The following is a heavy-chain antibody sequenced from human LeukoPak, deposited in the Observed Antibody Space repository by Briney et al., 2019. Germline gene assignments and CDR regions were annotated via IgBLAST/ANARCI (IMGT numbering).Heavy chain of an antibody. CDR3: AKGATLSTRMYYFDY. CDR2: ISGSGGST. D-gene: IGHD2-15*01. CDR1: GFTFISYS. J-gene: IGHJ4*02. Sequence: PGGSLRLSCAASGFTFISYSMSWVRQAPGKGLEWVSGISGSGGSTYYADSVKGRFTISRDNSKNTLYVQMNSLRAEDTAVYYCAKGATLSTRMYYFDYWGQGTLVTVSS. V-gene: IGHV3-23*01.